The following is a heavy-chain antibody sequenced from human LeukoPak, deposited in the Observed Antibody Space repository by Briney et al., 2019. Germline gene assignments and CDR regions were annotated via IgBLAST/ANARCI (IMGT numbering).Heavy chain of an antibody. D-gene: IGHD5/OR15-5a*01. V-gene: IGHV3-74*01. CDR1: GFTFSSYW. CDR2: INSDGSST. J-gene: IGHJ6*04. CDR3: ARALRLGMDV. Sequence: GGSLRLSCAASGFTFSSYWMHWVREVPGKGLVWVSRINSDGSSTSYVDSVKGRFTISRDNAKNTLYLQMNSLRVEDTAVYYCARALRLGMDVWGKGTTVTVSS.